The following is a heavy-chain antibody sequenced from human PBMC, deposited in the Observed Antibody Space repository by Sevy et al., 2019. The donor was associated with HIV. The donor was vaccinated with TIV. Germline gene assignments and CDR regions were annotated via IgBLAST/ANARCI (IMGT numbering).Heavy chain of an antibody. CDR3: ARAFGDYDPKRFHWYFDL. Sequence: SETLSLTCTVSGDSVNSGRYYWSWIRQPPGKGLEWIGYIYYSGSTNYNPSLKSRVRISVDTSNNLFSLTLNSVTAADTALYYCARAFGDYDPKRFHWYFDLWGRGTLVTVSS. CDR1: GDSVNSGRYY. CDR2: IYYSGST. D-gene: IGHD4-17*01. J-gene: IGHJ2*01. V-gene: IGHV4-61*01.